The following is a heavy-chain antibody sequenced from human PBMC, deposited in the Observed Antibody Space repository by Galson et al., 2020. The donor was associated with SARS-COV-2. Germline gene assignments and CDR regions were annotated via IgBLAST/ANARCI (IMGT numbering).Heavy chain of an antibody. J-gene: IGHJ4*02. CDR3: RQFALGAVPIDY. CDR2: VFITGTT. V-gene: IGHV4-61*09. D-gene: IGHD6-19*01. CDR1: GASMNSASYY. Sequence: SETLTLTCTVSGASMNSASYYLNWFRQPSGKGLEWLGHVFITGTTNYNPSLKSRATISLDTSKNQFSLKLTSVTAADTAVYYCRQFALGAVPIDYWGQGTLVTVSS.